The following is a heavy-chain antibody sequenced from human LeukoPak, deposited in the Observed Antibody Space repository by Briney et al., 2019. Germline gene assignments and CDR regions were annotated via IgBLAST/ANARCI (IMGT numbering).Heavy chain of an antibody. J-gene: IGHJ4*02. V-gene: IGHV3-30*02. D-gene: IGHD3-22*01. Sequence: GGSLRLSGAASGFTFSSYGMHWVRQAPGKGLEWVAFIRYDGSNKYYADSVKGRFTISRDNSKNTLYLQMNSLRAEDTAVYYCAKDLYYYDSSGSPYFDYWGQGTLVTVSS. CDR1: GFTFSSYG. CDR2: IRYDGSNK. CDR3: AKDLYYYDSSGSPYFDY.